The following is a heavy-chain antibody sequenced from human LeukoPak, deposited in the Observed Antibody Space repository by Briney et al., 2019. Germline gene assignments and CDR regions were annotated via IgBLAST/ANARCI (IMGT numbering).Heavy chain of an antibody. CDR1: GFSFNYYW. CDR2: IGPDGSEK. CDR3: ARDGRIAVAGGY. J-gene: IGHJ4*02. D-gene: IGHD6-19*01. V-gene: IGHV3-7*01. Sequence: GGSLRLSCSTSGFSFNYYWMSWVRQAPGKRLEWVANIGPDGSEKDYADSVKGRFTISRDNVKGALYLQLNSLRADDTAVYFCARDGRIAVAGGYWGQGALVIVSS.